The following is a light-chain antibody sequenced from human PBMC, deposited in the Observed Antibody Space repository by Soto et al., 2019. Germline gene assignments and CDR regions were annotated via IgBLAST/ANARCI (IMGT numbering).Light chain of an antibody. CDR2: AAS. V-gene: IGKV1-39*01. CDR3: QQYGRSPFT. J-gene: IGKJ3*01. Sequence: DIQMTQSPSSLSASVGDRVTITCRASQSISNYLNWYQQKVGKAPKLLIHAASSLQSGVPSRFSGSRSGTDFTLTISSLQPEDFAVYYCQQYGRSPFTFGPGTKVDIK. CDR1: QSISNY.